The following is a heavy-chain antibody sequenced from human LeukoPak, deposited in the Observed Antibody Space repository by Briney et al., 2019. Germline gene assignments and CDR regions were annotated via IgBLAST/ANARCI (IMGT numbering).Heavy chain of an antibody. Sequence: ASVKVSCKASGYTFTSYDINWVRQATGQGLEWMGWMNPNSGNTGYAQKFQGRVTMTRNTSISTAYMELSSLRSEDTAVYYCARGQEEWGEQYFDWLWHNWFDPWGQGTLVTVSS. D-gene: IGHD3-9*01. CDR1: GYTFTSYD. J-gene: IGHJ5*02. CDR3: ARGQEEWGEQYFDWLWHNWFDP. CDR2: MNPNSGNT. V-gene: IGHV1-8*01.